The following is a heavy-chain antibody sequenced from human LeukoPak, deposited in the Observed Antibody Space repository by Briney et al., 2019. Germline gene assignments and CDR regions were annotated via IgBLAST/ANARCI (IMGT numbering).Heavy chain of an antibody. Sequence: QTGGSLRLSCAASGFTFSSYSMNWVRQAPGKGLEWVSYISSSSSTIYYADSVKGRFTISRDNAKNSLYLQMNSLRAEGTAVYYCARDGGDYGDRRPDCWGQGTLVTVSS. CDR3: ARDGGDYGDRRPDC. V-gene: IGHV3-48*04. CDR1: GFTFSSYS. J-gene: IGHJ4*02. CDR2: ISSSSSTI. D-gene: IGHD4-17*01.